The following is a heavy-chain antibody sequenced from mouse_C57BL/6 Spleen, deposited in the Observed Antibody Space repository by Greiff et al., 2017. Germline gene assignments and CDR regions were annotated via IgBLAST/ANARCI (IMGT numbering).Heavy chain of an antibody. J-gene: IGHJ2*01. CDR2: INPNNGGT. CDR3: ARRNSNYYFDY. D-gene: IGHD2-5*01. V-gene: IGHV1-26*01. CDR1: GYTFTDYY. Sequence: VQLKQSGPELVKPGASVKISCKASGYTFTDYYMNWVKQSHGKSLEWIGDINPNNGGTSYNQKFKGKATLTVDKSSSTAYMELRSLTSEDSAVYYCARRNSNYYFDYWGQGTTLTVSS.